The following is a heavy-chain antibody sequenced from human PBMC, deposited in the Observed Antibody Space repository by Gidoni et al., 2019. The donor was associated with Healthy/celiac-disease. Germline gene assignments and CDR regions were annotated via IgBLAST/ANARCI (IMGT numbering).Heavy chain of an antibody. V-gene: IGHV1-3*01. D-gene: IGHD1-1*01. J-gene: IGHJ5*02. CDR2: INAGNSNT. CDR1: GYTFTSYA. Sequence: QVQLVQSGAEVKKPGASVKVSCKASGYTFTSYAMHWVRQAPGQRLEWMGWINAGNSNTKYSQKFQGRVTITRDTSASTAYMELSSLRSEGTAVYYCARGWNPPRPIDPWGQGTLVTVSS. CDR3: ARGWNPPRPIDP.